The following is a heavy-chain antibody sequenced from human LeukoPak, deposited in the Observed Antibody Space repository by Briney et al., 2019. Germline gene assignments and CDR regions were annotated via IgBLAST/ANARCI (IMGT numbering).Heavy chain of an antibody. CDR2: IYRDGSS. Sequence: GGSLRLSCVASGLSVSSNYMSWVRQAPGKGLEWVSVIYRDGSSYYAESVKGRFTISRDNSKNTLYIQMNSLRAEDTAVYYCARPFYDILIGYYQYFDYWGQGTLVTVSS. J-gene: IGHJ4*02. CDR1: GLSVSSNY. V-gene: IGHV3-66*04. D-gene: IGHD3-9*01. CDR3: ARPFYDILIGYYQYFDY.